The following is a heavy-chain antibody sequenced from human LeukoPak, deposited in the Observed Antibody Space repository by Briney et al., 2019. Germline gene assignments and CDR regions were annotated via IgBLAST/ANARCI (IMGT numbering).Heavy chain of an antibody. CDR3: GRDRVVPAATFY. J-gene: IGHJ4*02. D-gene: IGHD2-2*01. Sequence: PGGSLRLSCAASGFTFSSYWMSWVRQAPRKGLEWVANINQLGNEKNYVDPVNGRFTISRNNVDDSLFLEMNSLRAEDTAVYYCGRDRVVPAATFYWGQGALVTVSS. V-gene: IGHV3-7*01. CDR2: INQLGNEK. CDR1: GFTFSSYW.